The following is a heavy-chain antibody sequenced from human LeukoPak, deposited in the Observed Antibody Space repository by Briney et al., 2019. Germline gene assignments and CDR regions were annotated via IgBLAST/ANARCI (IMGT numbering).Heavy chain of an antibody. V-gene: IGHV3-48*03. Sequence: GGSLRLSCAASGFTFGSYEMNWVRQAPGKGLEWISYISSSGNAMYYADSVKGRFTISRDNAKNSLYLQMNSLRAEDTAVYYCARLRDGSGSYGHWGQGTLVTVSS. CDR2: ISSSGNAM. CDR3: ARLRDGSGSYGH. J-gene: IGHJ4*02. D-gene: IGHD3-10*01. CDR1: GFTFGSYE.